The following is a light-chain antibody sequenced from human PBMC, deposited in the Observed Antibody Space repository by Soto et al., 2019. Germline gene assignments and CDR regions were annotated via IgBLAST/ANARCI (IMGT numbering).Light chain of an antibody. V-gene: IGKV2-24*01. CDR1: ESLVHSDGNTY. Sequence: ESVLTQTALSSPVTLGQPASISCSSSESLVHSDGNTYLSLLHQRPGQSPRLLIYKISVRFSGVPDRFSGSGAGADFTLTISRVEAEDVGVYYCLQVTHFPWTFGQGTKVDIK. CDR3: LQVTHFPWT. J-gene: IGKJ1*01. CDR2: KIS.